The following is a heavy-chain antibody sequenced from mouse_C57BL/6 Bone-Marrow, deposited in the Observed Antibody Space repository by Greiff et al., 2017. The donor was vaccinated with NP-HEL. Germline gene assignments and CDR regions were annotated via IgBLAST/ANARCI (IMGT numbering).Heavy chain of an antibody. V-gene: IGHV1-69*01. CDR3: ARGGFAC. CDR1: GYTFTSYW. J-gene: IGHJ3*01. Sequence: LQQPGAELVMPGASVKLSCKASGYTFTSYWMHWVKQRPGQGLEWIGEIDPSDSYPNYNQKFKGKSTLTVDKSSSTAYMQLSSLTSEDSAVYYCARGGFACWGQGTLVTVSA. CDR2: IDPSDSYP.